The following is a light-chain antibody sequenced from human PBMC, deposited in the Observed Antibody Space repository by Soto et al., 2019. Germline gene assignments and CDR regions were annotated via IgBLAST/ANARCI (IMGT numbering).Light chain of an antibody. CDR1: QGISSR. CDR2: AAS. V-gene: IGKV1D-12*01. J-gene: IGKJ5*01. Sequence: DIQMTQSPSSVSASVGDRVTITCRASQGISSRLAWYQQKQGKAPKHLIYAASSLESGVPSRFRGSGSGTDFILTISRLQTEDFETYYCQQAYSFPITFGQGTRLEIK. CDR3: QQAYSFPIT.